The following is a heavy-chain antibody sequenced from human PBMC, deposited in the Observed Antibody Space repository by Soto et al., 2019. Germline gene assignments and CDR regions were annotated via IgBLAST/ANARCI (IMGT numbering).Heavy chain of an antibody. Sequence: EVQLLESGGNLVQPGGSLRLSCAASGFTFSNYAMGWVRQAPGKGLEWVSAISGSGINTFYADSMKGRSSISRDNSKNTRSLQMNSLRAEDTAVYYCAKGVRGSYYYYGMDVWGQGTTVTVSS. CDR3: AKGVRGSYYYYGMDV. CDR2: ISGSGINT. CDR1: GFTFSNYA. D-gene: IGHD1-26*01. V-gene: IGHV3-23*01. J-gene: IGHJ6*02.